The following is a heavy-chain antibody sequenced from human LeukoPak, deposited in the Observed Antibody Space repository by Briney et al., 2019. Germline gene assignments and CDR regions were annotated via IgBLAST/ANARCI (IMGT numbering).Heavy chain of an antibody. J-gene: IGHJ3*02. CDR3: ARQFPNATEGFDI. CDR2: IFSSEST. Sequence: PSETLSLTCTVSGGSISSYYWSWIRQPAGKGLEWIGRIFSSESTNYNPSLKGRVTMSLDTSKSQFSLRLSSVTAADTAVYYWARQFPNATEGFDIWGQGTMVTVSS. D-gene: IGHD2-15*01. V-gene: IGHV4-4*07. CDR1: GGSISSYY.